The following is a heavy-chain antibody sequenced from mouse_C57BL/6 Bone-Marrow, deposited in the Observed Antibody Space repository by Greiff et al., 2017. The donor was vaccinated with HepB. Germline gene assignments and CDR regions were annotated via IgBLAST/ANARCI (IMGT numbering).Heavy chain of an antibody. V-gene: IGHV5-16*01. Sequence: EVQRVESEGGLVQPGSSMKLSCTASGFTFSDYYMAWVRQVPEKGLEWVANINYDGSSTYYLDSLKSRFIISRDNAKNILYLQMSSLKSEVTATYYCASYSNYGYFDVWGTGTTVTVSS. CDR2: INYDGSST. D-gene: IGHD2-5*01. CDR3: ASYSNYGYFDV. CDR1: GFTFSDYY. J-gene: IGHJ1*03.